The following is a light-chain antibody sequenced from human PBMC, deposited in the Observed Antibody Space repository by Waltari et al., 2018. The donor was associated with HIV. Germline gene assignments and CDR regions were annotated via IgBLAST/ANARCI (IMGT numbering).Light chain of an antibody. CDR2: DAS. Sequence: EVVLTQSPATLSLSPGERATLPCRASPSVYSYLAWYQQKPGQAPRLLIYDASNRATGIPARFSGSGSGTDFTLTISSLEPEDFAMYYCQQRSTWPRTFGQGTKVENK. CDR3: QQRSTWPRT. CDR1: PSVYSY. V-gene: IGKV3-11*01. J-gene: IGKJ1*01.